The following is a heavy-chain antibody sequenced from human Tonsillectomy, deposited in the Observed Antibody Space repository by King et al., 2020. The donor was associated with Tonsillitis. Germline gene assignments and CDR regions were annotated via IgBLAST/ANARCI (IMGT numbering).Heavy chain of an antibody. D-gene: IGHD6-13*01. V-gene: IGHV4-39*01. CDR1: GASISSSSYY. J-gene: IGHJ4*02. Sequence: LQLQESGPGLVKPSETLSLTCTVSGASISSSSYYWGWIRQPPGKGLEWIGSIYFSGSTYYNPSLKSRVTISVDTSKNQFSLKLSSVTAADTGVYYCARGYSGRWYLVLLDYWGQGTLVTVSS. CDR3: ARGYSGRWYLVLLDY. CDR2: IYFSGST.